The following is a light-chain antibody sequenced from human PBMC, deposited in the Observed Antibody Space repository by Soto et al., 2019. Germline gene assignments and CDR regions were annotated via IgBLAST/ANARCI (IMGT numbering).Light chain of an antibody. J-gene: IGLJ3*02. Sequence: QSALTQPRSVSGSPGQSVTFSCTGTSGDVGGYNFVSWFQQHPGEAPKLMVYDVNKRPSGVPDRFSGSKSGNTASLTISGLQAEDEAVYYCCVYAGTSTLWLFGGGTKLTVL. CDR1: SGDVGGYNF. CDR3: CVYAGTSTLWL. CDR2: DVN. V-gene: IGLV2-11*01.